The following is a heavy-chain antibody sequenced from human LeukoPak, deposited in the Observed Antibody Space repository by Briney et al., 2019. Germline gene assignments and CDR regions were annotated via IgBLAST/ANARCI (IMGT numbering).Heavy chain of an antibody. J-gene: IGHJ4*02. CDR1: GGSISSGGYY. CDR3: ARAEPYCSGGSCYMDYFDY. D-gene: IGHD2-15*01. Sequence: SQTLSLTCTVSGGSISSGGYYWSWIRQHPGKGLEWIGYIYYSGSTYYNPSLKSRVTISVDTSKNQFSLKLSSVTAADTAVYYRARAEPYCSGGSCYMDYFDYWGQGTLVTVSS. V-gene: IGHV4-31*03. CDR2: IYYSGST.